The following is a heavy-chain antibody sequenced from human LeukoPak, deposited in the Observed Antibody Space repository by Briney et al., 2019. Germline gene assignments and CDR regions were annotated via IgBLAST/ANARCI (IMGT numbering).Heavy chain of an antibody. V-gene: IGHV3-72*01. Sequence: GGSLRLSCAASGFTFSDHYMDWVRQAPGKGLEWVGRSKNKANSYITQYAAFVQGRFTISRDDSKNSLYLQINSLKTEDTAVYYCARDDGGQGDYWGQGTLVTVSS. CDR3: ARDDGGQGDY. J-gene: IGHJ4*02. D-gene: IGHD2-15*01. CDR1: GFTFSDHY. CDR2: SKNKANSYIT.